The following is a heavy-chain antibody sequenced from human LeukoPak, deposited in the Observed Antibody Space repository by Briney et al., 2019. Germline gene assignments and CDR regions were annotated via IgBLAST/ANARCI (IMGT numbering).Heavy chain of an antibody. D-gene: IGHD3-3*01. Sequence: PGGSLRLSCAASGFTFSSYSMNWVRQAPGKGLEWVSSISSSSSYIYYADSVKGRFTISRDNAKNSLYLQMNSLRAEDTAVYYCAKTIFGVVMEDYGMDVWGQGTTVTVSS. V-gene: IGHV3-21*01. CDR3: AKTIFGVVMEDYGMDV. CDR2: ISSSSSYI. J-gene: IGHJ6*02. CDR1: GFTFSSYS.